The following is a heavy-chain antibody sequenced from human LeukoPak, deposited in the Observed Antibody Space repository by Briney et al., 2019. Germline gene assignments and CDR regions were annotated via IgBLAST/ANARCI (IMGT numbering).Heavy chain of an antibody. CDR1: GRTFSSYA. CDR2: IIPIFGTA. J-gene: IGHJ4*02. CDR3: ARDSQAMGDYPFDY. Sequence: SVKVSCKASGRTFSSYAISWVRQAPGQGLEWMGWIIPIFGTANYAQKFQGRVTITADESTSTAYMELSSLRSEDTAVYYCARDSQAMGDYPFDYWGQGTLVTVSS. D-gene: IGHD4-17*01. V-gene: IGHV1-69*01.